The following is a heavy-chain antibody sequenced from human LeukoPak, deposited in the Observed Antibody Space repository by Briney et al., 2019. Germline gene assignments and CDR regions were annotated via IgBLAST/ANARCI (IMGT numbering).Heavy chain of an antibody. D-gene: IGHD6-13*01. V-gene: IGHV3-23*01. Sequence: GGSLRLSCAASGFTFSSYAMSWVRQAPGEGLEWVSAISGSGGSTYYADSVKGRFTISRDNSKNTLYLQMNSLGAEDTAVYYCAKEKGSSWYSDYWGQGTLVTVSS. CDR1: GFTFSSYA. CDR3: AKEKGSSWYSDY. J-gene: IGHJ4*02. CDR2: ISGSGGST.